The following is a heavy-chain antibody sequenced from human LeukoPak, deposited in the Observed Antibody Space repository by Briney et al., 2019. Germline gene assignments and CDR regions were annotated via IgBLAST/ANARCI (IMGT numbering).Heavy chain of an antibody. CDR3: AKDGSGSPSFDY. V-gene: IGHV3-30*02. CDR2: IRNDGSKK. Sequence: GGSLRLSCAAPGFTFSGNGMHWVRQAPGKGLEWVAFIRNDGSKKYYADSVKGRFTLSRDNSKNTLYLQMNSLRVEDTAVYYCAKDGSGSPSFDYWGQGTLVAVSS. J-gene: IGHJ4*02. D-gene: IGHD3-10*01. CDR1: GFTFSGNG.